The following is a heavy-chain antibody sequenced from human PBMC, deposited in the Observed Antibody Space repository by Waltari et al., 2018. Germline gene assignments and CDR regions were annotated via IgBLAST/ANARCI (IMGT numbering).Heavy chain of an antibody. J-gene: IGHJ5*02. CDR1: GGPISSYY. D-gene: IGHD3-3*01. Sequence: QVQLQESGPGLVKPSETLSLTCTVSGGPISSYYWSWIRPPAGKGPGWIRRIYTSGSTNYNPSLKSRVTMSVDTSKNQFSLKLSSVTAADTAVYYCARDAGITIFGVAPSGYNWFDPWGQGTLVTVSS. CDR3: ARDAGITIFGVAPSGYNWFDP. CDR2: IYTSGST. V-gene: IGHV4-4*07.